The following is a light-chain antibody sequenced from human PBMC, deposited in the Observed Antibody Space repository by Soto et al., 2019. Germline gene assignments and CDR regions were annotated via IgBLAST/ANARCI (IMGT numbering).Light chain of an antibody. J-gene: IGKJ4*01. Sequence: DIQMTQSPSSLSAFVGDRVTITCRASRGIANYLALYQQKPGKVPKLLIYAASTLQSGVPSRFSGSGSGTDFTLIISSLQPEDVATYFCQKYNSVPLTFGGGTGVEIK. V-gene: IGKV1-27*01. CDR2: AAS. CDR1: RGIANY. CDR3: QKYNSVPLT.